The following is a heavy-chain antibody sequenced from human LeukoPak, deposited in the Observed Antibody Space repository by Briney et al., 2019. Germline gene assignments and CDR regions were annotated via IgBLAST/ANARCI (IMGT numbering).Heavy chain of an antibody. V-gene: IGHV1-3*01. CDR3: AGGWGHYDSSGYLDY. Sequence: ASVKVSCKASGYTFTSYAMHWVRQAPGQRLEWMGWINAGNGNTKYSQKFQGRVTITRDTSASTAYMELSSLRSEDTAVYYCAGGWGHYDSSGYLDYWGQGTLVTVSS. CDR2: INAGNGNT. CDR1: GYTFTSYA. D-gene: IGHD3-22*01. J-gene: IGHJ4*02.